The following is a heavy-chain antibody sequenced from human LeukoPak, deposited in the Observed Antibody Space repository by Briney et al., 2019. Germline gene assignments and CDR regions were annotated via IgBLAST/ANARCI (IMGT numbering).Heavy chain of an antibody. CDR3: AFKVGSSGYSIDY. CDR1: GGTFSSYA. V-gene: IGHV1-69*13. J-gene: IGHJ4*02. Sequence: ASVKVSCKASGGTFSSYAISWVRQAPGQGLEWMGGIIPIFGTANYAQKFQGRVTITADESTSTAYMELSSLRSEDTAVYYCAFKVGSSGYSIDYWGQGTPVTVSS. D-gene: IGHD3-22*01. CDR2: IIPIFGTA.